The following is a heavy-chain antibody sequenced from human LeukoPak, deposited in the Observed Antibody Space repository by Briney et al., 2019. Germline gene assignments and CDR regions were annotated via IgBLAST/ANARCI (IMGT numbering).Heavy chain of an antibody. Sequence: GGSLTLSCAASGFTLSSYWLSWVRQAPGKGLEWVANIKQDGSERYYVDSVKGRFTISRDNAKNSLDLQMNSLRAEDTAVYYCVRTRIDGAFDYWGQGTLVTVSS. CDR2: IKQDGSER. CDR1: GFTLSSYW. CDR3: VRTRIDGAFDY. V-gene: IGHV3-7*01. J-gene: IGHJ4*02. D-gene: IGHD3-10*01.